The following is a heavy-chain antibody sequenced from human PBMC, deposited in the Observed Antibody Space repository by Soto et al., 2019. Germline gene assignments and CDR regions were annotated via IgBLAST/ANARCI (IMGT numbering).Heavy chain of an antibody. J-gene: IGHJ4*02. CDR3: AKNLEPHDSSGYYSAFDY. CDR2: ISYDGSNK. D-gene: IGHD3-22*01. CDR1: GVTCRSYG. Sequence: LARAASGVTCRSYGMHWVRKNTGKGLEWEAVISYDGSNKYYADSVKGRFTISRDNSKNTLYLQMNSLRAEDTAVYYCAKNLEPHDSSGYYSAFDYWGQGTLVTVSS. V-gene: IGHV3-30*18.